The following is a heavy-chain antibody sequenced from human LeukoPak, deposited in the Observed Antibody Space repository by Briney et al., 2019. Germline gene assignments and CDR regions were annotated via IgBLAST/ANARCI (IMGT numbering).Heavy chain of an antibody. D-gene: IGHD3-10*02. V-gene: IGHV3-48*03. Sequence: PGGSLRLSCAASGFTFSSYEMNWVRQAPGKGLEWVSYISSSGSTIYYADSVKGRFTISRDDAKNSLYLQMNSLRAEDTAVYYCAELGITMIGGVWGKGTTVTISS. CDR2: ISSSGSTI. J-gene: IGHJ6*04. CDR3: AELGITMIGGV. CDR1: GFTFSSYE.